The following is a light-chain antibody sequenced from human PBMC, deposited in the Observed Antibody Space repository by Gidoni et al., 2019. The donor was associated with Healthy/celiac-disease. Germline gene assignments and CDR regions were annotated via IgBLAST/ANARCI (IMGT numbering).Light chain of an antibody. CDR1: KLGDKY. CDR2: QDI. Sequence: SYELTQPPSVSVSPGQTASITCSGDKLGDKYACWYQQEPGQSPVLVIYQDIKRPSGIPERFSGTNSGNTATLTISGTQAMDEADYYCQAWDSSTGIFGGGTKLTVL. V-gene: IGLV3-1*01. CDR3: QAWDSSTGI. J-gene: IGLJ2*01.